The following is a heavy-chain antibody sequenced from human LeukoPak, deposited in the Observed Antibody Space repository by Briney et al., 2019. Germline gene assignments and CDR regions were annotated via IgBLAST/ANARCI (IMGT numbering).Heavy chain of an antibody. CDR3: ATTRGGAGYFDY. Sequence: GGSLRLSCAASGFTFSSYAMSWVRQAPGKGLEWVSAVSGSGGSTYYADSVKGRFTISRDNSKNTLYLQMNSLRAEDTAVHYCATTRGGAGYFDYWGQGTLVTVSS. D-gene: IGHD1-26*01. V-gene: IGHV3-23*01. J-gene: IGHJ4*02. CDR1: GFTFSSYA. CDR2: VSGSGGST.